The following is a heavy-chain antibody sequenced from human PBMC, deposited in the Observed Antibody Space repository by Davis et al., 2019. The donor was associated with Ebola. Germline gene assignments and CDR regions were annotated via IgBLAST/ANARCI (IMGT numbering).Heavy chain of an antibody. CDR1: GFTFSSYG. Sequence: GESLKISCAASGFTFSSYGMHWVRQAPGRGLEWVAFIRFDGSNKYYADSVKGRFTISRDNSKSTLHLQMNSLKREDTAVYFCAKDGGIAAAALLDYWGQGTLVTVSS. CDR2: IRFDGSNK. V-gene: IGHV3-30*02. J-gene: IGHJ4*02. CDR3: AKDGGIAAAALLDY. D-gene: IGHD6-13*01.